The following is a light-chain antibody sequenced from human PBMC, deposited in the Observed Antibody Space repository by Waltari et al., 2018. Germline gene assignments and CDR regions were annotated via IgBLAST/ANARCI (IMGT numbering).Light chain of an antibody. CDR1: QSVLYSSNNKNY. J-gene: IGKJ2*01. CDR2: WAS. CDR3: QQYYSTQRT. V-gene: IGKV4-1*01. Sequence: DIVMTQSPDSLAVSLGERATINCKSSQSVLYSSNNKNYLAWYQQKPGQPPKLLIYWASTRKSGVPDRFSGSGSGTDFTLTISSLQAEDVAVYYCQQYYSTQRTFGQGTKLEIK.